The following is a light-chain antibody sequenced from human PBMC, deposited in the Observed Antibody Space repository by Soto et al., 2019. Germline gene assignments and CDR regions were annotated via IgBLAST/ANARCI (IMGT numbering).Light chain of an antibody. CDR1: QTISSW. J-gene: IGKJ3*01. CDR2: KAS. Sequence: DIQMTQSPSTLSASVGDRVTITCRASQTISSWLAWYQQKPGKAPNLLIYKASSLESGVPSRFSGSGSGTDFTLTISSLQPEDFATYYCQQRETVGTGTKVD. V-gene: IGKV1-5*03. CDR3: QQRET.